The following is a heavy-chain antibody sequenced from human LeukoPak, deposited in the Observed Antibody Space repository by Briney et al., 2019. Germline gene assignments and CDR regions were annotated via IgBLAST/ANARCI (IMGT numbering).Heavy chain of an antibody. CDR1: GYPIGLDYY. CDR2: FHRGRI. J-gene: IGHJ5*02. V-gene: IGHV4-38-2*02. Sequence: PSETLSLTCKVSGYPIGLDYYWVWIRQAPGRGLQWIGGFHRGRIQYNSALKSRVTISIDLSKTQFSLRMWPVTAADTAFYFCARAPSSYESGNGYPNLGWLDPWGQGTLVTVSS. CDR3: ARAPSSYESGNGYPNLGWLDP. D-gene: IGHD5-24*01.